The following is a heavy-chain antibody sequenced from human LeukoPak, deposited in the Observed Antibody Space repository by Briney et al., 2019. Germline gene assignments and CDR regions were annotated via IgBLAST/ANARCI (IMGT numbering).Heavy chain of an antibody. CDR1: GYTFTSYD. CDR3: ARGKDRSSSGWYRWRIYYFDY. V-gene: IGHV1-8*03. J-gene: IGHJ4*02. CDR2: MNPNSGNT. Sequence: ASVKVSCKASGYTFTSYDINWVRQATGQGLEWMGWMNPNSGNTGYAQKFQGRVTITRNTSISTAYMELSSLRSEDTAVYYCARGKDRSSSGWYRWRIYYFDYWGQGTLVTVSS. D-gene: IGHD6-19*01.